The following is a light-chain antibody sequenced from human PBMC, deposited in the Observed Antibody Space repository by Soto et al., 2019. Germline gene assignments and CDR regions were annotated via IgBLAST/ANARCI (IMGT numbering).Light chain of an antibody. CDR3: QEYGFSRT. CDR2: GAS. Sequence: EIVLTQSPGTLSLSPGERATLSCRANQSVSTTYLAWYQQTPGQAPRLLIYGASTRATGIPDRFSGSGSGTDFTFTISRLEPEDSAVYYCQEYGFSRTFGQGTKVEIK. V-gene: IGKV3-20*01. J-gene: IGKJ1*01. CDR1: QSVSTTY.